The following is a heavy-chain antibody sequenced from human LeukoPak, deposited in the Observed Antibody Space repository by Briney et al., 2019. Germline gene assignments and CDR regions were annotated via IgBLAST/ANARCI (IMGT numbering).Heavy chain of an antibody. CDR1: GFTFSSYG. D-gene: IGHD6-19*01. Sequence: GGFLRLSCAASGFTFSSYGIHWVRLAPGKGLEWVAVISDDGTRKYYADSVQGRFTISRDNSKNTLYLQMNSLRAEDTAVYYCAREFSGYAFDIWGQGTMVTVSS. V-gene: IGHV3-30*03. CDR3: AREFSGYAFDI. CDR2: ISDDGTRK. J-gene: IGHJ3*02.